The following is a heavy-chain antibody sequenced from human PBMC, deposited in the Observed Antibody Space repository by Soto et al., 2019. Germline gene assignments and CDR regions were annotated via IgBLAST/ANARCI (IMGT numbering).Heavy chain of an antibody. CDR2: INHSGST. D-gene: IGHD3-3*01. CDR3: ARQLTIFGVVIPKGDYYYYGMDV. CDR1: GGSFSCYY. Sequence: LSLTCAVYGGSFSCYYWIWIRQPPGKGLEWIGEINHSGSTNYNPSLKSRVTISVDTSKNQFSLKLSSVTAADTAVYYCARQLTIFGVVIPKGDYYYYGMDVWGQGTTVTVSS. J-gene: IGHJ6*02. V-gene: IGHV4-34*01.